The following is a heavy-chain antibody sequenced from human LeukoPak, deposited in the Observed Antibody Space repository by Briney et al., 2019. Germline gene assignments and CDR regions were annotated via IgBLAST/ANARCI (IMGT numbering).Heavy chain of an antibody. CDR1: GFTFDVYA. CDR2: ISWNSGSR. Sequence: PGRSLRLSCAASGFTFDVYAMHWVRHAPGKGLEGVSGISWNSGSRGYADYADSVKGRFYADYADSVKGRFTISRDNAKNSLYLQMNSLRAEDTALYYCAKAAEGYSYGSTAFDYWGQGTLVTVSS. J-gene: IGHJ4*02. D-gene: IGHD5-18*01. V-gene: IGHV3-9*01. CDR3: AKAAEGYSYGSTAFDY.